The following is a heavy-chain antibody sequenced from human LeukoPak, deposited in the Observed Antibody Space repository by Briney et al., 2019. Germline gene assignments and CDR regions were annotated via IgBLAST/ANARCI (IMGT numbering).Heavy chain of an antibody. D-gene: IGHD5-24*01. V-gene: IGHV1-18*01. CDR1: GYVFASYG. Sequence: ASVKVSCKASGYVFASYGITWMRQAPGQGPEWMGWSSAYNGDTNYAQKFQDRLTMTTDTSTATAYMELRSLTSDDTAVYYCAGDHGLRDGNIPGFDYWGQGTLVTVSS. CDR2: SSAYNGDT. CDR3: AGDHGLRDGNIPGFDY. J-gene: IGHJ4*02.